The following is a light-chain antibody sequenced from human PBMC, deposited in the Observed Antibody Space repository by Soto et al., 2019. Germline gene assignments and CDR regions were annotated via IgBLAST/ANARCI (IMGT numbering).Light chain of an antibody. CDR2: AAS. Sequence: IPLTQSPSSLSASVGDRVIMTSRASQGISSYLAWYQQKPGKAPTLLIYAASTLETGVPSRFSGSGSGTDFTLTISSLQPEDFATYYCQQLNIYPFTFGPGTKVDIK. CDR3: QQLNIYPFT. CDR1: QGISSY. V-gene: IGKV1-9*01. J-gene: IGKJ3*01.